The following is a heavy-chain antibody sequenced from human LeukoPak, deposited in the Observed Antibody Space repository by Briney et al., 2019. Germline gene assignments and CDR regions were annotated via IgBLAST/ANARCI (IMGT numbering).Heavy chain of an antibody. Sequence: GWSLRLSCAASGFTFSSYGMSWVRQAPGKGLEWVSAISGSGGSTYYADSAKGRFTISRDNSKNTLYLQMNSLRAEDTAVYYCARAMTYYYDSSGYYADYWGQGTLVTVSS. CDR1: GFTFSSYG. CDR3: ARAMTYYYDSSGYYADY. D-gene: IGHD3-22*01. J-gene: IGHJ4*02. CDR2: ISGSGGST. V-gene: IGHV3-23*01.